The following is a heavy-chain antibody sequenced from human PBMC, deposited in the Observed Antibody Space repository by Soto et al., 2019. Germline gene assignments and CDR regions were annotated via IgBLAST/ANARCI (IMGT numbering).Heavy chain of an antibody. CDR2: ISSSSSVI. CDR3: ARDLSWGSNWYYYMDV. J-gene: IGHJ6*03. Sequence: VQLVECGGGLVQPGGSLRLSCATSGFILSDCAMNWVRQAPGKGLEWVSYISSSSSVIDYADSVKGRFTVSRDNARNSLYLQMNSLRAEDTAVYYCARDLSWGSNWYYYMDVWGKGTTVTVSS. D-gene: IGHD7-27*01. V-gene: IGHV3-48*01. CDR1: GFILSDCA.